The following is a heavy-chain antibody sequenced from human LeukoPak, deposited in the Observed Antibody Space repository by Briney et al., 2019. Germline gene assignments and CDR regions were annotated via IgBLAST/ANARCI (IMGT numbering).Heavy chain of an antibody. J-gene: IGHJ4*02. CDR1: GFTFDDYG. CDR3: ASSNCGGYCYVSYNPGGFDY. V-gene: IGHV3-20*04. Sequence: GGPLRLSCAASGFTFDDYGMSWVRQAPGKGLEWVSGINWNGGSTGYADSVKGRFTISRDNAKNSLYLQMNSLRAEDTAVYYCASSNCGGYCYVSYNPGGFDYWGQGTLVTVSS. CDR2: INWNGGST. D-gene: IGHD2-21*02.